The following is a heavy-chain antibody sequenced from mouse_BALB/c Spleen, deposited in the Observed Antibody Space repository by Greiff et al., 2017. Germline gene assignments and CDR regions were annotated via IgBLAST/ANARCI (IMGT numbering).Heavy chain of an antibody. CDR2: IRNKANGYTT. CDR3: ARASYGNYGYWYFDV. V-gene: IGHV7-3*02. D-gene: IGHD2-10*02. CDR1: GFTFTDYY. J-gene: IGHJ1*01. Sequence: EVKLMESGGGLVQPGGSLRLSCATSGFTFTDYYMSWVRQPPGKALEWLGFIRNKANGYTTEYSASVKGRFTISRDNSQSILYLQMNTLRAEDSATYYCARASYGNYGYWYFDVWGAGTTVTVSS.